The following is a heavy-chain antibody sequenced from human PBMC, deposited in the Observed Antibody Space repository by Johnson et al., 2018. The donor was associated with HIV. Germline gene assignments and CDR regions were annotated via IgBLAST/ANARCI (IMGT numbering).Heavy chain of an antibody. CDR1: GFTFSDYY. J-gene: IGHJ3*02. CDR3: ARQTLRAFDI. V-gene: IGHV3-11*04. Sequence: QVQLVESGGGLVKPGGSLRLSCAASGFTFSDYYMSWIRQAPGKGLEWVSYISSSGSTIYYADSVKGRFTISRDNSKNTLYLQMIGLRAEDTAMYFCARQTLRAFDIWGQGTMVTVSS. CDR2: ISSSGSTI. D-gene: IGHD3-10*01.